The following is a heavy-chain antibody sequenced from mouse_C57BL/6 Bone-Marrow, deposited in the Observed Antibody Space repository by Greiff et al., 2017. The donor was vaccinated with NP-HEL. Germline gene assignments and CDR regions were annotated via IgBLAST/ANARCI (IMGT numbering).Heavy chain of an antibody. J-gene: IGHJ4*01. D-gene: IGHD2-5*01. CDR1: GFNIKNTY. Sequence: EVNVVESVAELVRPGASVKLSCTASGFNIKNTYMHWVKQRPEQGLEWIGRIDPANGNTKYAPKFQGKATITADTSSNTAYLQLSSLTSEDTAIYYCASYHSKIYAMDYWGQGTSVTVSS. CDR3: ASYHSKIYAMDY. V-gene: IGHV14-3*01. CDR2: IDPANGNT.